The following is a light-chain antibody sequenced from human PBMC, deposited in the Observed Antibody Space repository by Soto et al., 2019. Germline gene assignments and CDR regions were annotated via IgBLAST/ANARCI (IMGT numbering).Light chain of an antibody. V-gene: IGLV1-51*02. CDR2: ENN. J-gene: IGLJ1*01. CDR3: GTWDSSLSAGWV. CDR1: SSNIGNNY. Sequence: QSVLTQPPSVSAAPGQKVTISCSGSSSNIGNNYVSWYQQLPGTAPKLLIYENNKRPSGIPDRFSGSKSGTSATLGITGLQTGDEAEYYCGTWDSSLSAGWVFGTGTKVTV.